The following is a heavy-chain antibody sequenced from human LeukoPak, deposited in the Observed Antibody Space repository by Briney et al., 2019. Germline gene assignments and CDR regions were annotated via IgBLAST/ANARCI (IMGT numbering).Heavy chain of an antibody. J-gene: IGHJ4*02. Sequence: SETLSLTCIVSGYSISSGYYWGWIRQPPGKGLEWIGNIHHSGSTYCNPSLKSRVTISVDTSKNQFSLKLSSVTAADTAVYYCARLQGYSSGWYFDYWGQGTLVTVSS. D-gene: IGHD6-19*01. CDR2: IHHSGST. CDR3: ARLQGYSSGWYFDY. CDR1: GYSISSGYY. V-gene: IGHV4-38-2*02.